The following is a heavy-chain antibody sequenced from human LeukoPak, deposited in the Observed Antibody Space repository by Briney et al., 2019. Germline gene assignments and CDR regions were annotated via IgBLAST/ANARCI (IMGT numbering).Heavy chain of an antibody. CDR2: MHTNTGDT. V-gene: IGHV1-2*02. J-gene: IGHJ4*02. D-gene: IGHD1-14*01. Sequence: ASVKVSCKTSGYTFTDEYIHWVRQAPGHGLECMGWMHTNTGDTVYVQKFQGRVTFTRDTSISTAYMELHRLRSDDTAVYYCVRHLTDPTSGDYWGQGTLVTVSS. CDR3: VRHLTDPTSGDY. CDR1: GYTFTDEY.